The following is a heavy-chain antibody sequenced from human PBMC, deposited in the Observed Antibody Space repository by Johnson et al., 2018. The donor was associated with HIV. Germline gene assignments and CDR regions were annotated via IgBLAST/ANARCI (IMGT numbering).Heavy chain of an antibody. CDR1: GFTFSTYA. D-gene: IGHD4-17*01. CDR2: ISSNGGST. Sequence: VQLVESGGGLVQPGGSLRLSCADSGFTFSTYAMHWVRQAPGKGLEYVSAISSNGGSTYYANSVKGRFTISRDNSKNTLYLQMGSLRAEDMAVYYCAREGGGHSDGDRDAFDIWGQGTLVTVSS. CDR3: AREGGGHSDGDRDAFDI. J-gene: IGHJ3*02. V-gene: IGHV3-64*01.